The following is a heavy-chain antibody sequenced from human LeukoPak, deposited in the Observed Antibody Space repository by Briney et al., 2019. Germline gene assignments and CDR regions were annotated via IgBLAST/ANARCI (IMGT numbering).Heavy chain of an antibody. Sequence: GGSLRLSCAPSVFTFSDFYMTCVRQAPRKGLEWISYISEDGRITYSADSLKGRFTISRDNAKNSLSLQVDSLRADDTAVYFCARRGNTDSWTVLIDYWGQGTLVTVSS. CDR1: VFTFSDFY. D-gene: IGHD3/OR15-3a*01. J-gene: IGHJ4*02. CDR2: ISEDGRIT. CDR3: ARRGNTDSWTVLIDY. V-gene: IGHV3-11*01.